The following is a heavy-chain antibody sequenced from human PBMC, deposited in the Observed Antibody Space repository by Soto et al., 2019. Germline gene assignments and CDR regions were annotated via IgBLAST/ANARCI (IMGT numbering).Heavy chain of an antibody. CDR1: GFTFSSYS. J-gene: IGHJ6*02. CDR3: ARKAPTGTTSSGMDV. CDR2: ISSSSSYI. D-gene: IGHD1-1*01. V-gene: IGHV3-21*01. Sequence: GVSLRLSCAASGFTFSSYSMNWVRQAPGKGLEWVSSISSSSSYIYYADSVKGRFTISRDNAKNSLYLQMNSLRAEDTAVYYCARKAPTGTTSSGMDVWGQGTTVTVSS.